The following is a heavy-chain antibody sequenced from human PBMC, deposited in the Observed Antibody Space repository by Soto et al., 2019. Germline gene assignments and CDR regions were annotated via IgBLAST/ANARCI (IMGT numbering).Heavy chain of an antibody. J-gene: IGHJ5*02. CDR3: ARVSYSGNWFVHSVAGPNWFDP. Sequence: GASVKVSCKTSGYSFTNNGISWVRQAPGQRLEWMGWISAYNGNTNYVKKFQGRVTMTTDTSTSTASMELRSLRSDDTAVYYCARVSYSGNWFVHSVAGPNWFDPWGQGTLVTVSS. V-gene: IGHV1-18*01. CDR2: ISAYNGNT. CDR1: GYSFTNNG. D-gene: IGHD6-13*01.